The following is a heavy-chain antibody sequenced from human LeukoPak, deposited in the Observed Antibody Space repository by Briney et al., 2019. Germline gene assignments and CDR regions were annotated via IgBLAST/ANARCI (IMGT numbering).Heavy chain of an antibody. V-gene: IGHV1-8*01. CDR1: GYTFTCYD. J-gene: IGHJ1*01. Sequence: GASVKVSCKASGYTFTCYDINWVRPATGQGLEWMGWMNPNSGNTGYAQKFQGRVTMTRDTSISTAYLELTTLRPDDTAVYYCARGRRPYCSGDSCYSFLYFHHWGQGTLVTVSS. CDR3: ARGRRPYCSGDSCYSFLYFHH. D-gene: IGHD2-15*01. CDR2: MNPNSGNT.